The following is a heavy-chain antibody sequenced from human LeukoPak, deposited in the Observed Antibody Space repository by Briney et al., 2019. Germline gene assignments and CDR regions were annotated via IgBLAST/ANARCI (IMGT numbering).Heavy chain of an antibody. CDR1: GFTFSSYG. V-gene: IGHV3-30*02. Sequence: GGSLRLSCAASGFTFSSYGMHWVRQAPGKGLEWVAFIRYDGSNKYYADSVKGRFTISRDNSKNTLYLQMNSLRAEDTAVYYCARDAGGSVGGSSWYVYWGQGTLVTVSS. D-gene: IGHD6-13*01. CDR3: ARDAGGSVGGSSWYVY. CDR2: IRYDGSNK. J-gene: IGHJ4*02.